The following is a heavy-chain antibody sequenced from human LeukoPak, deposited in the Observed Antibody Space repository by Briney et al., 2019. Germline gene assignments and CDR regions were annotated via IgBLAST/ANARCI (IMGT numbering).Heavy chain of an antibody. J-gene: IGHJ4*02. CDR2: IRSKTNNYAA. Sequence: PGGSLKLSCAASGFPFNGSAMHWVRQAPGKGLEWVGRIRSKTNNYAAAYAASVKGRFTISRDDSTKTAYLQMNSLKPEDTAVYYCTRPDAEQWLITWGQGTLVTVSS. CDR1: GFPFNGSA. D-gene: IGHD6-19*01. CDR3: TRPDAEQWLIT. V-gene: IGHV3-73*01.